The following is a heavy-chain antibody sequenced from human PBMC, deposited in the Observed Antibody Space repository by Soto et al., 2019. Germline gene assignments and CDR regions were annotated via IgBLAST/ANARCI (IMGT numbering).Heavy chain of an antibody. CDR3: ARSSITMVRGVRYDY. CDR2: INHSGST. J-gene: IGHJ4*02. CDR1: GGSFSGYY. V-gene: IGHV4-34*01. Sequence: TLEILSLTCAVYGGSFSGYYLSWIRQPPGKGLEWIGEINHSGSTNYNPSLKSRVTISVDTSKNQFSLKLSSVTAADTAVYYCARSSITMVRGVRYDYWGQGTLVTVSS. D-gene: IGHD3-10*01.